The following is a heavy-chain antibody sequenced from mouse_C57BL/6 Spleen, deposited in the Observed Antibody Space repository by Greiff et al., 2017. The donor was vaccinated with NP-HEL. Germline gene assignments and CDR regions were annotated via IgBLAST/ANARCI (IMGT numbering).Heavy chain of an antibody. V-gene: IGHV5-4*03. CDR2: ISDGGSYT. CDR1: GFTFSSYA. J-gene: IGHJ3*01. D-gene: IGHD2-4*01. Sequence: EVMLVESGGGLVKPGGSLKLSCAASGFTFSSYAMSWVRQTPEKRLEWVATISDGGSYTYYPDNVKGRFTISRDNAKNNLYLQMSHLKSEDTAMYYWASLDDYDEGAFAYWGQGTPVTVSA. CDR3: ASLDDYDEGAFAY.